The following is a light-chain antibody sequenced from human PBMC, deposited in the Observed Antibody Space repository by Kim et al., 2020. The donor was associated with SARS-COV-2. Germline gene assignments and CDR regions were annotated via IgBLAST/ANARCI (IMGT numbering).Light chain of an antibody. CDR2: EVT. V-gene: IGLV2-8*01. CDR3: SSYAGNNHWV. CDR1: SSDVGGNNF. J-gene: IGLJ3*02. Sequence: GKSGTTSSTGTSSDVGGNNFVSWYQHHPGKAHKLVIYEVTKRPSGVPDRFAASKSGNTASLTVSGLQSEDEADYYCSSYAGNNHWVFGGGTQLTVL.